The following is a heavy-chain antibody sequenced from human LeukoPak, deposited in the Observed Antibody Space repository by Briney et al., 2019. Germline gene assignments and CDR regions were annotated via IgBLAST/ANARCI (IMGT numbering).Heavy chain of an antibody. CDR3: ARSARTAMAI. Sequence: SETLSLTCTVSGGSISSSSYYWGWIRQPPGKGLEWIGEINHSGSTNYNSSLKSRVTISVDTSRNQFSLKLSSVTAADTAVYYCARSARTAMAIWGQGTLVTVSS. CDR2: INHSGST. J-gene: IGHJ4*02. D-gene: IGHD5-18*01. V-gene: IGHV4-39*07. CDR1: GGSISSSSYY.